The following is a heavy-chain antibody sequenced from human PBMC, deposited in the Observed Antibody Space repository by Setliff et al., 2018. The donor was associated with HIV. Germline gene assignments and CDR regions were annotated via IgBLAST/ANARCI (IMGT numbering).Heavy chain of an antibody. J-gene: IGHJ6*03. V-gene: IGHV4-61*02. CDR1: GSAVSSSAYF. CDR2: IYSSGHT. CDR3: ARLLDYYYMDV. Sequence: PSETLSLTCTVSGSAVSSSAYFWSWLRQPAGRELEWIGRIYSSGHTEYNPSLRRRVAMSMDMSKNQVSLEVTSVTAADTAVYYCARLLDYYYMDVWGKGTTVTVSS.